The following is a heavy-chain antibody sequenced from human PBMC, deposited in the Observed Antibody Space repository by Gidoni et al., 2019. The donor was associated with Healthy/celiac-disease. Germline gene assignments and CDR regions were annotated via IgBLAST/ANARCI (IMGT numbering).Heavy chain of an antibody. CDR1: GFTFGDYA. V-gene: IGHV3-49*05. J-gene: IGHJ3*02. CDR2: IRSKAYGGTT. CDR3: TREDHYYDSSGYYSHAFDI. Sequence: EVQLVESGGGLVKPGRSLRLSCTASGFTFGDYAMSWFRQAPGKGLEWVGFIRSKAYGGTTEYAASVKGRFTISRDDSKSIAYLQMNSLKTEDTAVYYCTREDHYYDSSGYYSHAFDIWGQGTMVTVSS. D-gene: IGHD3-22*01.